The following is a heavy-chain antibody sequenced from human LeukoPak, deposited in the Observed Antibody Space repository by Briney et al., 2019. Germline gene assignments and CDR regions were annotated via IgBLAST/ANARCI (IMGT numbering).Heavy chain of an antibody. Sequence: GGSLRLSCAASGLTFRTYAMSWVRQAPGKGLEWVSSISDSGGCTFYANSVKGRFTISRDNSKSTLYIQMNSLRAEDTAVYYCARAKPKNMVRGLIMRRESRYYFDYWGQGTLVTVSS. J-gene: IGHJ4*02. D-gene: IGHD3-10*01. CDR1: GLTFRTYA. V-gene: IGHV3-23*01. CDR2: ISDSGGCT. CDR3: ARAKPKNMVRGLIMRRESRYYFDY.